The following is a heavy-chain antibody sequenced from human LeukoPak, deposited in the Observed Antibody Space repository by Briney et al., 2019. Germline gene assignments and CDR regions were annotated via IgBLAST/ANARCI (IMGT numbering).Heavy chain of an antibody. CDR2: ISYDGSNK. V-gene: IGHV3-30*19. CDR3: ARGGEKYYDILTGYYRTVAEYYFDY. D-gene: IGHD3-9*01. CDR1: GFTFSSYG. J-gene: IGHJ4*02. Sequence: GRSLRLSCAASGFTFSSYGMHWVRQAPGKGLEWAAVISYDGSNKYYADSVKGRFTISRDNSKNTLYLQMNSLRAEDTAVYYCARGGEKYYDILTGYYRTVAEYYFDYWGQGTLVTVSS.